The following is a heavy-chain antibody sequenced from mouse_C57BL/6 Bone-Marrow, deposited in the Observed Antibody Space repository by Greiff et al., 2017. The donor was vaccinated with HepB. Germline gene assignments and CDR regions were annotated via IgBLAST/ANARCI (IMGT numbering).Heavy chain of an antibody. J-gene: IGHJ3*01. CDR2: ISNLAYSI. V-gene: IGHV5-15*01. CDR3: ARSHYGSSPAWFAY. D-gene: IGHD1-1*01. Sequence: EVKLMESGGGLVQPGGSLKLSCAASGFTFSDYGMAWVRQAPRKGPEWVAFISNLAYSIYYADTVTGRFTIARENAKNTLYLEMSSLRSEDTAMYYCARSHYGSSPAWFAYWGQGTLVTVSA. CDR1: GFTFSDYG.